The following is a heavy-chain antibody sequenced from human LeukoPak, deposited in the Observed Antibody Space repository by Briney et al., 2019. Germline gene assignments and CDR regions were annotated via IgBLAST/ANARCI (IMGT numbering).Heavy chain of an antibody. CDR2: IIPIFGTA. V-gene: IGHV1-69*13. D-gene: IGHD2-21*01. J-gene: IGHJ4*02. CDR3: ARTPCGNCYFDY. Sequence: ASVNVSYMASGGTFSSYAISWVRQAPGQGLEWMGGIIPIFGTASYAQKFQGRITITADESTSTAYVELSSLRSEDTAVYYCARTPCGNCYFDYWGQGTLVTVSS. CDR1: GGTFSSYA.